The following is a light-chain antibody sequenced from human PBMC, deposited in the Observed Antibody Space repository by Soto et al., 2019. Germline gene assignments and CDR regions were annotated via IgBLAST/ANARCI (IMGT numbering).Light chain of an antibody. Sequence: EIVLTQSPGTLSLSPGERATLSCRASQSVSSNYLAWYQQKIGQAPRLLIYGASTRATGIPARFSGSGSGTEFTLTISSLQSEDFAVYYCQQYNNWPPITFGQGTRLEIK. CDR3: QQYNNWPPIT. CDR1: QSVSSN. J-gene: IGKJ5*01. V-gene: IGKV3-15*01. CDR2: GAS.